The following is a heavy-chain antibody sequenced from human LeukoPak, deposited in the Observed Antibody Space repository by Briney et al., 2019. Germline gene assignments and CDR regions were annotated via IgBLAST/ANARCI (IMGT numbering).Heavy chain of an antibody. CDR3: ARDIQLWPRSYYYYMDV. D-gene: IGHD5-18*01. CDR2: IYHSGST. V-gene: IGHV4-30-2*01. Sequence: PSQTLSLTCTVSGGSISSGGYYWSWIRQPPGKGLEWIGYIYHSGSTYYNPSLKSRVTISVDRSKNQFSLKLSSVTAADTAVYYCARDIQLWPRSYYYYMDVWGKGTTVTVSS. CDR1: GGSISSGGYY. J-gene: IGHJ6*03.